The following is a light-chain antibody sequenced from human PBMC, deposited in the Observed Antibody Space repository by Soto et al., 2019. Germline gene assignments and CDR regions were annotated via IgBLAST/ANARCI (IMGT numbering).Light chain of an antibody. J-gene: IGKJ2*01. CDR1: QSVRSTY. CDR2: GAS. CDR3: QRYDISPYP. Sequence: DIVLTQSPGTLSLSPGERATLSCRASQSVRSTYLAWYQQKPGQAPRLLIYGASSRATGIPDRFSGIGSGTDFTLTISRLEPEDVAVYYCQRYDISPYPFGQGTKLEIK. V-gene: IGKV3-20*01.